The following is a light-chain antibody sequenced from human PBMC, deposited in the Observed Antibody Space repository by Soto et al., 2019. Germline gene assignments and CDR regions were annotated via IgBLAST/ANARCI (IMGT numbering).Light chain of an antibody. V-gene: IGKV1-5*01. CDR2: DAS. Sequence: DIQMTQSPSTLSASVGDRVTITCRASQSISSWLAWYQQKPGKAPKLLIYDASSLESGVPSRFSGSGSDTEVTLTINNLQPDDFATYHCQQYNRYSLTFGGGTKVEIK. CDR3: QQYNRYSLT. CDR1: QSISSW. J-gene: IGKJ4*01.